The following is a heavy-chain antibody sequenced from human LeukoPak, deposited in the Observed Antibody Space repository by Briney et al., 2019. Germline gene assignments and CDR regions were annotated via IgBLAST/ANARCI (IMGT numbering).Heavy chain of an antibody. CDR2: IKQDGSEK. J-gene: IGHJ4*02. CDR3: ARGHYDTSGYYHLDY. CDR1: GFTFTNYA. Sequence: PGGSLRLSCAASGFTFTNYAMSWVRQAPGKGLEWVANIKQDGSEKYYGDSVKGRFTISGDNAKNSLYLQMNSLSAEGTAVYYCARGHYDTSGYYHLDYWGQGTLVTVSS. D-gene: IGHD3-22*01. V-gene: IGHV3-7*05.